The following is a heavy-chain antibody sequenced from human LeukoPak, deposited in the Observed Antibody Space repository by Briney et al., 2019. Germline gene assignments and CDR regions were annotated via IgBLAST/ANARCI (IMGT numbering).Heavy chain of an antibody. CDR3: ATGGDGDCPSISFDY. CDR2: IYYSGST. J-gene: IGHJ4*02. CDR1: GGSISSGGYY. D-gene: IGHD2-21*02. Sequence: SQTLSLTCTVSGGSISSGGYYWSWIRQHPGKGLEWIGYIYYSGSTYYNPSLKSRVTISVDTSKNQFSLKLSSVTAADTAVYYCATGGDGDCPSISFDYWGQGTLVTVSS. V-gene: IGHV4-31*03.